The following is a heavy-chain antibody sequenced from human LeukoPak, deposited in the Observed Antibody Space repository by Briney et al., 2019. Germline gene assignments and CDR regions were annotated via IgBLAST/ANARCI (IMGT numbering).Heavy chain of an antibody. Sequence: GGSLSLSCAAPVFTFSSYGMPGVRDSRDKVPERKAFIWYDGRNKYYADSVKGRFTISRDNSKNTLYLQMNSLRAEDTAVYYCARENYYGSSSSPFDYWDQGPLVIVSS. CDR3: ARENYYGSSSSPFDY. CDR1: VFTFSSYG. V-gene: IGHV3-33*01. CDR2: IWYDGRNK. D-gene: IGHD3-22*01. J-gene: IGHJ4*02.